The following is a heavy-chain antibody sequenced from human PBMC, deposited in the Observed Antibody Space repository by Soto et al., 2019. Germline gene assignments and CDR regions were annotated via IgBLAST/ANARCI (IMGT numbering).Heavy chain of an antibody. D-gene: IGHD4-17*01. Sequence: QVQLVDSGGGVVQPGRSLRLSCTGSGFTFSNYGMHWVRQAPGKGLEWVAIISHDGSNKYYAASVKDRFTISRDNSKNSLYLQMNSLRAEDTAVYYCARVNRDYDSQLDYWGQGTLVTVSS. CDR1: GFTFSNYG. J-gene: IGHJ4*02. CDR3: ARVNRDYDSQLDY. CDR2: ISHDGSNK. V-gene: IGHV3-30*03.